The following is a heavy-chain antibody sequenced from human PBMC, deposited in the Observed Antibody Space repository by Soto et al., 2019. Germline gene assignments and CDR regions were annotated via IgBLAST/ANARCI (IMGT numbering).Heavy chain of an antibody. D-gene: IGHD6-13*01. CDR2: INHSGTT. CDR3: ARGIAGRSSRWYDY. CDR1: GGSFSGYY. V-gene: IGHV4-34*01. J-gene: IGHJ4*02. Sequence: SETLSLTCAVYGGSFSGYYCSWIRHPPWKGLEWIGEINHSGTTNYNPSLKSRVTISVDTSKNQLSLKLSSVTAADTAVYYCARGIAGRSSRWYDYWGQGTLVTVSS.